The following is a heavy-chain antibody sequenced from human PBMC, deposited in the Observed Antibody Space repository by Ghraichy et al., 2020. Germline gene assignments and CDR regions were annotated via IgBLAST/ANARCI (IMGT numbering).Heavy chain of an antibody. D-gene: IGHD4-11*01. CDR3: VRDGDYSAGLDFDS. Sequence: GGSLRLSCAASGFTFSNNWMQWVRQLPGKGLVWVSRMNGDGSERNYVDSVKGRFTISRDNAKNTLYLQMNTLRAEDTAVYYCVRDGDYSAGLDFDSWGQGTLVTVSS. V-gene: IGHV3-74*01. CDR2: MNGDGSER. CDR1: GFTFSNNW. J-gene: IGHJ4*02.